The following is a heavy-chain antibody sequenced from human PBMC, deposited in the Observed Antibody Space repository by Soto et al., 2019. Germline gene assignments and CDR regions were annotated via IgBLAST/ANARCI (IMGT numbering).Heavy chain of an antibody. CDR2: INAGNGNT. Sequence: ASVKVSCKASGYTFTSYAMHWVRQAPGQRLEWMGWINAGNGNTKYSQKFQGRVTITRDTSASTAYMELSSLRSEETAVYYCARDPVGYCSGGSCHPDAFDIWGQGTRVTVAS. CDR3: ARDPVGYCSGGSCHPDAFDI. J-gene: IGHJ3*02. CDR1: GYTFTSYA. V-gene: IGHV1-3*01. D-gene: IGHD2-15*01.